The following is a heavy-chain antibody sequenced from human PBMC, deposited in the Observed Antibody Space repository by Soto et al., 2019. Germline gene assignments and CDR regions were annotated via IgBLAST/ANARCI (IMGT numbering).Heavy chain of an antibody. CDR3: ASHGGDYYDSSGYYSFDY. V-gene: IGHV5-10-1*01. J-gene: IGHJ4*02. D-gene: IGHD3-22*01. Sequence: GESLKISCKGSGYSFTSYWISWVRQMPGKGLEWMGRIDPSDSYTNYSPSFQGHVTISADKSISTAYLQWSSLKASDTAMYYCASHGGDYYDSSGYYSFDYWGQGTLVTVSS. CDR1: GYSFTSYW. CDR2: IDPSDSYT.